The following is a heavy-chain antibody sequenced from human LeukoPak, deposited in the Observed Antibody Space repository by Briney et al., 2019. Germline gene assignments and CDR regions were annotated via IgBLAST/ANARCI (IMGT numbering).Heavy chain of an antibody. CDR3: ARNASDSGTSYFDY. CDR1: GGSISSSSYY. CDR2: IYYSGST. J-gene: IGHJ4*02. V-gene: IGHV4-39*01. D-gene: IGHD1-26*01. Sequence: SETLSLTCTVSGGSISSSSYYWGWIPQPPGKGLEWIGSIYYSGSTSYNPSRKSRVTISVDTSKNQFSLKLGSVTAADTAVYYCARNASDSGTSYFDYWGQGTLVTVSS.